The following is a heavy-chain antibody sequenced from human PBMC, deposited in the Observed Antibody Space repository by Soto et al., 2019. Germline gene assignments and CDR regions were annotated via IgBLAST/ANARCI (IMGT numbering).Heavy chain of an antibody. CDR1: GGSISSGGYS. D-gene: IGHD4-17*01. CDR2: IYHSGST. J-gene: IGHJ4*02. CDR3: ARASTTVTTLDY. V-gene: IGHV4-30-2*01. Sequence: QLQLQESGSGLVKPSQTLSLTCAVSGGSISSGGYSWSWIRQPPGKGLEWIGYIYHSGSTYYNPSRKSRVXLXVNXSKNQFSLKLSSVTAADTAVYYCARASTTVTTLDYWGQGTLVTVSS.